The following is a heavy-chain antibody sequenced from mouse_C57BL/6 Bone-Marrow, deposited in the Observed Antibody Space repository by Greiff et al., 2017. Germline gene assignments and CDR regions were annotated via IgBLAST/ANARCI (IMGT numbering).Heavy chain of an antibody. V-gene: IGHV5-4*01. Sequence: EVHLVESGGGLVKPGGSLKLSCAASGFTFSSYAMSWVRQTPEKRLEWVATISDGGSYTYYPDNVKGRFTFSRDNAKNNPYLQMSHLTSADTAMDYCARHSHVLVGKRREPAAMDYWGQGTTVTVSS. CDR1: GFTFSSYA. J-gene: IGHJ4*01. CDR2: ISDGGSYT. CDR3: ARHSHVLVGKRREPAAMDY. D-gene: IGHD3-1*01.